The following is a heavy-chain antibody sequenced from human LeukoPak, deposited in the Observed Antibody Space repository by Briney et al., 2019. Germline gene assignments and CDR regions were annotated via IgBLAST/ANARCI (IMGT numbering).Heavy chain of an antibody. CDR3: ARVRILTGYYVLDY. CDR2: INPNSGGT. J-gene: IGHJ4*02. D-gene: IGHD3-9*01. CDR1: GYTFTGYY. V-gene: IGHV1-2*02. Sequence: ASVKVSCKASGYTFTGYYMHWVRQAPGQGLEWMGWINPNSGGTNYAQKFQGRVTITADESTSTAYMELSSLRSEDTAVYYCARVRILTGYYVLDYWGQGTLVTVSS.